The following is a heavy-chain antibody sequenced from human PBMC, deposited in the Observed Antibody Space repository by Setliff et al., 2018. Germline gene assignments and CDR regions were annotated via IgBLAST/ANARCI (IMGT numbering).Heavy chain of an antibody. CDR2: IIPIFGTS. J-gene: IGHJ6*02. Sequence: GVSVKVSCKASGDTFSTYGITWVRQAPGQGLEWMGGIIPIFGTSNYAQKFQGRLTITADESTSTAYMEMSSLRSEDTALYYCARGAYYNESSGLYGPDYYYYDMDVWGQGTTVAVSS. V-gene: IGHV1-69*13. CDR1: GDTFSTYG. D-gene: IGHD3-22*01. CDR3: ARGAYYNESSGLYGPDYYYYDMDV.